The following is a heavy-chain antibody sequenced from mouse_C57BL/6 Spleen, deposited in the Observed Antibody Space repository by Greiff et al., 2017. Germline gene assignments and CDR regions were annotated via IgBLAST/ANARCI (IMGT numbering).Heavy chain of an antibody. V-gene: IGHV1-52*01. Sequence: QVQLQQPGAELVRPGSSVKLSCKASGYTFTSYWMNWVKQRPIQGLEWIGNIDPSDSETHYNQTFKDKATLTVDKSSSKAYMQLRSLTAEDSAVYCCARGGAYVDYWGQGTTLTVSS. J-gene: IGHJ2*01. CDR1: GYTFTSYW. CDR3: ARGGAYVDY. CDR2: IDPSDSET.